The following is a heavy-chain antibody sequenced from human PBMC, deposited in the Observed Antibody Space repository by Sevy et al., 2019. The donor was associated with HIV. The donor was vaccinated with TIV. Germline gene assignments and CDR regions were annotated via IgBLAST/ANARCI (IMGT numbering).Heavy chain of an antibody. J-gene: IGHJ5*02. CDR2: IYTSGST. V-gene: IGHV4-4*07. CDR1: GGSISSYY. CDR3: ARGYNYYGSGSYLMGEYNWFDP. D-gene: IGHD3-10*01. Sequence: SETLSLTCTVSGGSISSYYWSWIRQPAGKGLEWIGRIYTSGSTNYNPSLKSRFTMSVDTSKNQFSLKLSSVTAADTVVYYCARGYNYYGSGSYLMGEYNWFDPWGQGTLVTVSS.